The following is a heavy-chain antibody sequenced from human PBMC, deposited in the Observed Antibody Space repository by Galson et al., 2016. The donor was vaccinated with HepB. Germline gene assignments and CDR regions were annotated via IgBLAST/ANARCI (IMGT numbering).Heavy chain of an antibody. CDR1: GDSITSYY. J-gene: IGHJ4*02. CDR3: AGAQLSLEMALDY. V-gene: IGHV4-59*01. D-gene: IGHD5-24*01. Sequence: SETLSLTCTVSGDSITSYYWSWIRQPPGKGLEWIGHIYYSGNSNYNPSLKSRVTISVDTSRNQFSLKLNSVTAADTGVYYCAGAQLSLEMALDYWGQGTLVTVSS. CDR2: IYYSGNS.